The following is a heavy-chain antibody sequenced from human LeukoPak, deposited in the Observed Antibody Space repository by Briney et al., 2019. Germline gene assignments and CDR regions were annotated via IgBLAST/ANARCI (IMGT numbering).Heavy chain of an antibody. CDR2: IYWNGGST. V-gene: IGHV3-20*01. Sequence: GGSLRLSCAASGFTFDDYGMSWVRQAPGKGLEWVSGIYWNGGSTGYADSVKGRFTISRDNAKNSLYLQMNSLRAEDTALYHCARGGSSWYYYYMDVWGKGTTVTVSS. D-gene: IGHD6-13*01. J-gene: IGHJ6*03. CDR3: ARGGSSWYYYYMDV. CDR1: GFTFDDYG.